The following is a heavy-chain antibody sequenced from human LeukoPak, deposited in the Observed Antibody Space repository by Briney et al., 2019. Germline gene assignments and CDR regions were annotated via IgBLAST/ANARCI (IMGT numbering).Heavy chain of an antibody. CDR1: GFTFSNAW. CDR2: IKSKTDGGTT. CDR3: TTEDVVVVILDY. D-gene: IGHD3-22*01. J-gene: IGHJ4*02. Sequence: PGGSLRLSCAASGFTFSNAWMSWVRQAPGKGLEWVGRIKSKTDGGTTDYAAPMKGRFTISRDDSKNTLYLQMNSLKTEDTAVYYCTTEDVVVVILDYWGQGTLVTVSS. V-gene: IGHV3-15*01.